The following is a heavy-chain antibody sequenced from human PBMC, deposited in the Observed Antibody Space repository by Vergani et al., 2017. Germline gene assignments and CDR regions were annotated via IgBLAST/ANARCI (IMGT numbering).Heavy chain of an antibody. CDR3: ARGGGAVAGTFNYYYYYGMDV. D-gene: IGHD6-19*01. CDR1: GGSFSGYY. J-gene: IGHJ6*02. CDR2: INHSGST. V-gene: IGHV4-34*01. Sequence: QVQLQQWGAGLLKPSETLSLTCAVYGGSFSGYYWSWIRQHPGKGLEWIGEINHSGSTNYNPSLQSRVTISVDTSKNPFSLKLSSVTAADTAVYYCARGGGAVAGTFNYYYYYGMDVWGQGTTVTVSS.